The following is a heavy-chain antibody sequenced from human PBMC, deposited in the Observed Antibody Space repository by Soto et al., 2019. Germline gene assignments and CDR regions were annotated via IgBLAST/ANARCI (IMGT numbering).Heavy chain of an antibody. V-gene: IGHV4-38-2*01. D-gene: IGHD5-18*01. CDR3: GRGGYSYGTFDY. CDR1: GYSISSGYY. Sequence: SETLSLTCAVSGYSISSGYYWGWIRQPPGKGLEWIGSIYHSGTTHYNPSLQSRVTISVDTSKNQFSLKLSSVTAADTAVYYCGRGGYSYGTFDYRGQGTLVTVSS. CDR2: IYHSGTT. J-gene: IGHJ4*02.